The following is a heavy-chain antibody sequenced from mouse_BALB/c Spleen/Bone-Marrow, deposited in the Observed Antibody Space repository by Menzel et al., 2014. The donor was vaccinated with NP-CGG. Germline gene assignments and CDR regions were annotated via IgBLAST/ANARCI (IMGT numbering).Heavy chain of an antibody. D-gene: IGHD2-3*01. CDR2: INPYNDVT. CDR3: AREGWLLRFDY. V-gene: IGHV1-14*01. J-gene: IGHJ2*01. Sequence: EVKLQESGPELVKPGTSVKMSCKASGYIFTSYVMDWVKQKPGQGLEWIGYINPYNDVTNYNEKSKGKATLTSDKSSSTAYMEVSSLTSEDSAVYYCAREGWLLRFDYWGQGTTLTVSS. CDR1: GYIFTSYV.